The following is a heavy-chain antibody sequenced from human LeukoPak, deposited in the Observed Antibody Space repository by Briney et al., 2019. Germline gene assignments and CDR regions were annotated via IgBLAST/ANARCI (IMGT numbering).Heavy chain of an antibody. CDR3: AGSYSSTWYSTFDI. V-gene: IGHV4-59*05. CDR2: INYSGNT. CDR1: GGSISTYY. Sequence: TSETLSLTCTISGGSISTYYWSWIRQPPGKGLEWIGSINYSGNTYYNPSLKSRVTISVDTSKNQFSLNLSSVTAAETSIYYCAGSYSSTWYSTFDIWGQGTMVTVSS. J-gene: IGHJ3*02. D-gene: IGHD6-13*01.